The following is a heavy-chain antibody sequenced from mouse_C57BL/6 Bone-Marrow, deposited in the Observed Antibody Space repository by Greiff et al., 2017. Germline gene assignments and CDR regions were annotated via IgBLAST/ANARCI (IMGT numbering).Heavy chain of an antibody. J-gene: IGHJ2*01. CDR2: IYPGSGST. D-gene: IGHD2-5*01. CDR3: AREGAYYSNSDY. CDR1: GYTFTSYW. V-gene: IGHV1-55*01. Sequence: VQLQQPGAELVKPGASVKMSCTASGYTFTSYWITWVKQRPEQGLEWIGDIYPGSGSTNYNEKFKSKATLTVDTSSSTAYMQLSSLTSEDSAVYYCAREGAYYSNSDYWGQGTTLTVAA.